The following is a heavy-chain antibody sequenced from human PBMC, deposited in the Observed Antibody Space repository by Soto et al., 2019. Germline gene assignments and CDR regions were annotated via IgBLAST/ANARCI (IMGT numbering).Heavy chain of an antibody. J-gene: IGHJ5*02. CDR3: ARDLAYCGGDCYSGWFDP. Sequence: SETLSLTCTVSGGSINSYYWSWIRQPAGKGLEWIGRIYTSGSTNYNPSLKSRVTMSVDTSKNQFSLKLSSVTAADTAVYYCARDLAYCGGDCYSGWFDPWGQGTLVTVSS. D-gene: IGHD2-21*02. CDR2: IYTSGST. CDR1: GGSINSYY. V-gene: IGHV4-4*07.